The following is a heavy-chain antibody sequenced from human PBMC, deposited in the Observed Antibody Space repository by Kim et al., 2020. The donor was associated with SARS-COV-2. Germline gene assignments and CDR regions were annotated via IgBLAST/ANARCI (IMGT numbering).Heavy chain of an antibody. J-gene: IGHJ3*02. CDR3: ARSGSEYILTGISGFDI. CDR2: IIPIFGTA. CDR1: GCTFSSYA. Sequence: SVKVSCKASGCTFSSYAISWVRQAPGQGLEWMGGIIPIFGTANYAQKFQGRVTITADESTSTAYMELSSLRSEDTAVYYCARSGSEYILTGISGFDIWGEGTMVTVSS. D-gene: IGHD3-9*01. V-gene: IGHV1-69*13.